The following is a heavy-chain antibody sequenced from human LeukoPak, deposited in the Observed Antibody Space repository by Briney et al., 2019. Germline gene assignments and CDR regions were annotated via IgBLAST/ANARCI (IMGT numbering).Heavy chain of an antibody. CDR3: ARDRGGSYRY. Sequence: SETMSLTCTVSGGSISSGSYYWSWIRQPAGKGLEWIGRIYTSGSTNYNPSLKSRVTISVDTSKNQFSLKLSSVTAADTAVYYCARDRGGSYRYWGQGTLVTVSS. D-gene: IGHD1-26*01. J-gene: IGHJ4*02. CDR2: IYTSGST. V-gene: IGHV4-61*02. CDR1: GGSISSGSYY.